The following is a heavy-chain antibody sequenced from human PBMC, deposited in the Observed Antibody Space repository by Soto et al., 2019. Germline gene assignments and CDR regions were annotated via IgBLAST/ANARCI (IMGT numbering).Heavy chain of an antibody. CDR2: IIPIFGTA. J-gene: IGHJ4*02. D-gene: IGHD1-26*01. V-gene: IGHV1-69*01. CDR3: AGVFSDEKSKYYFDY. CDR1: GGTFINYV. Sequence: QVQLVQSGAEVKKPGSSVKVSCKASGGTFINYVISWVRQGPGQGLEWMGGIIPIFGTANYAQKFQGRVTITADESTSTAYMELSSLRSEDTALYYCAGVFSDEKSKYYFDYWGQGTLVTVSS.